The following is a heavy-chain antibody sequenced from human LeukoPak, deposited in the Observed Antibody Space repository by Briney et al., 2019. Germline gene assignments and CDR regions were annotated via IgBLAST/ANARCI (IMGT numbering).Heavy chain of an antibody. CDR1: GFTFSSYA. Sequence: GRSLRLSCAASGFTFSSYAMHWVRQAPGKGLEWVAVISYDGSNKYYADSVKGRFTISRDNSKNTLYLQMNSLRAEDTAVYYCARSGVVRGVISNYYSYYGMDVWGKGTTVTVSS. CDR2: ISYDGSNK. D-gene: IGHD3-10*01. CDR3: ARSGVVRGVISNYYSYYGMDV. V-gene: IGHV3-30*04. J-gene: IGHJ6*04.